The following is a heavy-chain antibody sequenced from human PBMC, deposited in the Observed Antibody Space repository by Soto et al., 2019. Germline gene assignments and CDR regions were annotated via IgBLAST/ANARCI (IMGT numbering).Heavy chain of an antibody. Sequence: GGSLKLSCAASGFTFTSYSMNWVRQAPGKGLEWVSYISGSSSTIYYADSVKGRFTISRDNAKNSLHLQMNSLKDADTAVYYCAREGRGASDAFDIWGQGTMVTVSS. V-gene: IGHV3-48*02. CDR2: ISGSSSTI. J-gene: IGHJ3*02. D-gene: IGHD1-26*01. CDR1: GFTFTSYS. CDR3: AREGRGASDAFDI.